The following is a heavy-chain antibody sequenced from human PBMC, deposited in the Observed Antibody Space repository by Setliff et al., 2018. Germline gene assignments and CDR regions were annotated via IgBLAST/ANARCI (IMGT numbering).Heavy chain of an antibody. Sequence: ASETLSLTCAVSGYSISSGYYWGWIRQPPGKGLEWIGSIYHSGSTYYNPSLKSRVTISVDTSKNQFSLKLSSVTAVDTAVYYCARHSSRPYWGQGTLVTVSS. CDR3: ARHSSRPY. CDR1: GYSISSGYY. V-gene: IGHV4-38-2*01. J-gene: IGHJ4*02. CDR2: IYHSGST.